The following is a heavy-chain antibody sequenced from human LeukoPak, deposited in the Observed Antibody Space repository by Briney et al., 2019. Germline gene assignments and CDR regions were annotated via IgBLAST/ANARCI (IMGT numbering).Heavy chain of an antibody. J-gene: IGHJ4*02. CDR2: IKPDGGEK. V-gene: IGHV3-7*01. D-gene: IGHD2-15*01. CDR3: ARKRSGEFDY. Sequence: GGSLRLSCAASGFTFSSYMMTWVRQAPGKGLEWVANIKPDGGEKFYVDSVRGRFTISRDNAKNSLYLQMNSLRAEDTAVYYCARKRSGEFDYWGQGTLVTVSS. CDR1: GFTFSSYM.